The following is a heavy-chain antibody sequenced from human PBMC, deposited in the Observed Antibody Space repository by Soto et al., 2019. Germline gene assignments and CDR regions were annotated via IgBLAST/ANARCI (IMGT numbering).Heavy chain of an antibody. V-gene: IGHV3-15*01. CDR1: GFTFTNSW. D-gene: IGHD2-21*02. J-gene: IGHJ4*02. CDR3: ATEFFAVLTSITSDNY. CDR2: IKKISEGGTT. Sequence: VHLVESGGGLVKPGSSLRLSCAASGFTFTNSWMNWVRQSPGKGLEWVCRIKKISEGGTTNYSTPVKGRFTISRDDSRRTVYLELTSLKIEDTAVYSSATEFFAVLTSITSDNYWGQGTLVTVSP.